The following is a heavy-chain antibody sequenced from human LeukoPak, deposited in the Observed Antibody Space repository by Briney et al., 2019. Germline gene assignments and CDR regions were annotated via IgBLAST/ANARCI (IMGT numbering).Heavy chain of an antibody. CDR3: AKEIFSGLLYIDY. J-gene: IGHJ4*02. CDR2: ITDAVGST. V-gene: IGHV3-23*01. Sequence: PGGSLRLSCVASGFTFSGYWMHWVRQAPGKGLEWVSAITDAVGSTHYADSVKGRFTISSDNSKNTVYLQMNSLRPEDMAVYYCAKEIFSGLLYIDYWGQGTLVTVSS. D-gene: IGHD5-12*01. CDR1: GFTFSGYW.